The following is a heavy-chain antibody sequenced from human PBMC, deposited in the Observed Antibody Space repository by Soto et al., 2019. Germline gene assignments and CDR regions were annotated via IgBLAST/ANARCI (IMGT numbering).Heavy chain of an antibody. CDR1: GGTFSSYT. D-gene: IGHD5-18*01. Sequence: GASVKVSCKDSGGTFSSYTISRVRQAPGQGLESLGRIIPILGIATYAQKFQGRVTITADKSTSTAYMELSSLRSEDTAVYYCAREWDTAMAPDYWGQGTLVTVSS. V-gene: IGHV1-69*04. CDR2: IIPILGIA. CDR3: AREWDTAMAPDY. J-gene: IGHJ4*02.